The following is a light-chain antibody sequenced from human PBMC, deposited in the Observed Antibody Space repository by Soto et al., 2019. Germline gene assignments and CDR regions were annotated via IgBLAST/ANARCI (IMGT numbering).Light chain of an antibody. CDR2: AVN. CDR1: SSDVDDYNY. Sequence: QYALTQPRSVSGSPGQSVTISCTGTSSDVDDYNYVSWYQQHPGKAPKLLIYAVNMRPSGVPDRFSGSKSGNTASLTISGLQAEDEADYSCCSYAGSYTWVFGGGTKVTVL. J-gene: IGLJ3*02. V-gene: IGLV2-11*01. CDR3: CSYAGSYTWV.